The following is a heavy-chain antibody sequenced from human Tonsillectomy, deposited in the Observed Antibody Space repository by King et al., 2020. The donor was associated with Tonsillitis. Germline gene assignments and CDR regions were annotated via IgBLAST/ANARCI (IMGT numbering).Heavy chain of an antibody. CDR1: GGSISSYY. CDR3: VRAAMVTSDAFDI. Sequence: LQLQESGPGLVKPSETLSLTCNVSGGSISSYYWSWIRQPAGKGLEWIGRIYISGSTDYNPTLKSRITMSLDTSKTQFSLKLSSVTAADTAVYYCVRAAMVTSDAFDIWGQGTMVTVSS. J-gene: IGHJ3*02. V-gene: IGHV4-4*07. CDR2: IYISGST. D-gene: IGHD5-18*01.